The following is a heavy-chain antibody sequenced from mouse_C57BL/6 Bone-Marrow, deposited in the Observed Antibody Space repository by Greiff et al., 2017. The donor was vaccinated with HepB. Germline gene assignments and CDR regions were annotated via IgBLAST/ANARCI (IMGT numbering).Heavy chain of an antibody. CDR3: ARALYYYGSNYRYFDV. J-gene: IGHJ1*03. Sequence: QVQLQQPGAELVQPGASVKLSCKASGYTFTSYWMQWVKQRPGQGLEWIGEIDPSDSYTNYNQKFKGKSTLTVDTSSSTAYMQLSSLTSEDSAVYYCARALYYYGSNYRYFDVWGTGTTVTVSS. CDR2: IDPSDSYT. CDR1: GYTFTSYW. D-gene: IGHD1-1*01. V-gene: IGHV1-50*01.